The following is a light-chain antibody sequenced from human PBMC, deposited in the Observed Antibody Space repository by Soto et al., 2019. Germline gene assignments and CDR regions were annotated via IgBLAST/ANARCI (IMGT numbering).Light chain of an antibody. CDR3: QRLNSFPLYT. CDR1: QDIGTY. J-gene: IGKJ2*01. CDR2: GAY. V-gene: IGKV1-9*01. Sequence: DIQLTQSPAFLSASVGDRVTITCRASQDIGTYLAWYQQRPGKAPNLLIYGAYSLRSGVPSRFSGSGGGTEFTLTITSLQPEDFATYYCQRLNSFPLYTFGQATKVDIK.